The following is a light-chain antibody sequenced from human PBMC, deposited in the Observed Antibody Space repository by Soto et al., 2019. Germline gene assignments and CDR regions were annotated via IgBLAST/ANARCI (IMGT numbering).Light chain of an antibody. J-gene: IGKJ5*01. CDR2: GAS. CDR1: QSVTSNY. CDR3: QQYGSAPIT. Sequence: EIVLTQSPGTLSLSPGERATLSCVASQSVTSNYLAWYQQKPGQAPRLLIYGASSRATGIPDRFSDSGSGTDFTLTISRLEPEDFAVYYCQQYGSAPITFGQGTRLEIK. V-gene: IGKV3-20*01.